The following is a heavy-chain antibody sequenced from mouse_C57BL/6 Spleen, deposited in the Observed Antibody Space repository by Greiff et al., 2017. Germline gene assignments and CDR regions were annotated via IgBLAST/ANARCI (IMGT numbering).Heavy chain of an antibody. CDR1: GYTFTDYY. CDR2: IFPGSGST. Sequence: VKLVESGPELVKPGASVKISCKASGYTFTDYYITWVKQRPGQGLEWIGWIFPGSGSTYSNEELKGKATLTVDNSSSTAYMLLSILTSEDSAVYFCARGWFAYWGQGTLVTVSA. V-gene: IGHV1-75*01. J-gene: IGHJ3*01. CDR3: ARGWFAY.